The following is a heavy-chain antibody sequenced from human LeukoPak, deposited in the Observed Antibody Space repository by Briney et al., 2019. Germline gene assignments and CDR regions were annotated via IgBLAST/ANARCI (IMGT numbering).Heavy chain of an antibody. Sequence: PGRSLRLSCAASGFTFSTYGMHWVRQAPGKGLEWVAVIWYDGSNKYYADSVKGRFTISRDISKNTVHLQMNSLRAEDTAVYYCARDLTVATIRTPLQHWGQGTLLTVSS. D-gene: IGHD5-12*01. V-gene: IGHV3-33*01. CDR3: ARDLTVATIRTPLQH. J-gene: IGHJ1*01. CDR1: GFTFSTYG. CDR2: IWYDGSNK.